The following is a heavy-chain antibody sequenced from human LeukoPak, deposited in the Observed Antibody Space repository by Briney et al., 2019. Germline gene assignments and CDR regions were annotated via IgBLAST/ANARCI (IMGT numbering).Heavy chain of an antibody. Sequence: GGSLRLSCAASGFTFSSYGMHWVRQAPGKGLEWVAVIWYDGSNKYYADSVKGRFTISRDNSKNTLYLQMNSLRAEDTAVYYCARDWLVRGVITTYYYYYYGMDVWGQGTTVTVSS. CDR3: ARDWLVRGVITTYYYYYYGMDV. D-gene: IGHD3-10*01. CDR1: GFTFSSYG. CDR2: IWYDGSNK. J-gene: IGHJ6*02. V-gene: IGHV3-33*01.